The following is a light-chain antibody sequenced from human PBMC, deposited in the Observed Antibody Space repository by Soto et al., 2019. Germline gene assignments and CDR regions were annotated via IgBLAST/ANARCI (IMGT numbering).Light chain of an antibody. Sequence: QSVLTQPASVSGSPGQSITISCTGTSRDVGVYDFVSWYQQLPGKAPRLIIYEVSNRPSGVSNRFSGSKSGNTASLTISGLQPEDEAHYYCSSYTNPNTLGVFGGGTKLTVL. V-gene: IGLV2-14*01. CDR3: SSYTNPNTLGV. CDR2: EVS. J-gene: IGLJ2*01. CDR1: SRDVGVYDF.